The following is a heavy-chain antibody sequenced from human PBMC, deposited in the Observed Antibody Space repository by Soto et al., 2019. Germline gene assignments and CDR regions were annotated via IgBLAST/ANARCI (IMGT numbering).Heavy chain of an antibody. CDR2: ISSSSSYI. V-gene: IGHV3-21*01. Sequence: EVQLVESGGGLVKPGGSLRLSCAASGFTFSSYSMNWVRQAPGKGLEWVSSISSSSSYIYYADSVKGRFTISRDNAKNSLYLQMNSLRAEDTAVYYCARDLVRFGPARPSFTYYYYGMDVWGQGTTVTVSS. CDR1: GFTFSSYS. CDR3: ARDLVRFGPARPSFTYYYYGMDV. D-gene: IGHD6-6*01. J-gene: IGHJ6*02.